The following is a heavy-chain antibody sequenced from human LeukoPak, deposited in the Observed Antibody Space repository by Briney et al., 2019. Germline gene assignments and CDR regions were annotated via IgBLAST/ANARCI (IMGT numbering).Heavy chain of an antibody. CDR3: AAFGMFNWFGP. J-gene: IGHJ5*02. Sequence: GTSVKVSCKASGFTFTSSAVQWVRQARGQRLEWIGWIVVGSGNTNYAQKFQERVTITRDMSTSTAYMELSSLRSEDTAVYYCAAFGMFNWFGPWGQGTLVTVSS. D-gene: IGHD3-10*01. V-gene: IGHV1-58*01. CDR1: GFTFTSSA. CDR2: IVVGSGNT.